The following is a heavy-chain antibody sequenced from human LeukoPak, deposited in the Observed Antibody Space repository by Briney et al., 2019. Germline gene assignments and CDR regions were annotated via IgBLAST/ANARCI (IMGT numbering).Heavy chain of an antibody. CDR3: ARLDYYGSGSYYDYYYYMDV. V-gene: IGHV4-39*01. D-gene: IGHD3-10*01. CDR2: IYYSGST. J-gene: IGHJ6*03. CDR1: GGSISSSSYY. Sequence: SETLSLTCTVSGGSISSSSYYWGWMRQPPGKGLEWIGSIYYSGSTYYNPSLKSRVTISVDTSKNQFSLKLSSVTAADTAVYYCARLDYYGSGSYYDYYYYMDVWGKGTTVTISS.